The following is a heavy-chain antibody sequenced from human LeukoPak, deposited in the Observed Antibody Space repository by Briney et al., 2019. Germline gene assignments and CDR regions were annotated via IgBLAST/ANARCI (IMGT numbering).Heavy chain of an antibody. D-gene: IGHD5-18*01. CDR1: GGTFSSYA. J-gene: IGHJ4*02. V-gene: IGHV1-69*05. CDR2: IIPIFGTA. Sequence: ASVKVSCKASGGTFSSYAISWVRQAPGQGLEWMGRIIPIFGTANYAQKYQGRVTITTDESTSTAYMELSSLRSEDTAVYYCAKSGGYSYGFGADYFDYRGQGTLVTVSS. CDR3: AKSGGYSYGFGADYFDY.